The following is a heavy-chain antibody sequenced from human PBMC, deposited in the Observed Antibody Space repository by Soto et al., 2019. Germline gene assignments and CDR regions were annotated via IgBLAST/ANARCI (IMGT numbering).Heavy chain of an antibody. CDR3: ASSLNEYFQH. V-gene: IGHV4-59*01. Sequence: PSETLSLTCTVSGGSISSYYWSWIRQPPGKGLEWIGYIYYSGSTNYNPSLKSRVTISVDTSKNQFSLKLSSVTAADTAVYYCASSLNEYFQHWGQGTLVTVSS. CDR1: GGSISSYY. CDR2: IYYSGST. J-gene: IGHJ1*01.